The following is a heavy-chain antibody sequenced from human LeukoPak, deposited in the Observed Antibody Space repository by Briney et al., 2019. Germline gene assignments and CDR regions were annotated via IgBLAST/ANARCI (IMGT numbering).Heavy chain of an antibody. CDR3: ARARSYGSGRIKFDY. CDR1: GFTFSSYC. Sequence: GGSLRLSCAASGFTFSSYCMHWVRQAPGKGLEWVAVISYDGSNKYYADSVKGRFTISRDNSKNTLYLQMNSLRAEDTAVYYCARARSYGSGRIKFDYWGEGTLVTVSS. CDR2: ISYDGSNK. V-gene: IGHV3-30*03. D-gene: IGHD3-10*01. J-gene: IGHJ4*02.